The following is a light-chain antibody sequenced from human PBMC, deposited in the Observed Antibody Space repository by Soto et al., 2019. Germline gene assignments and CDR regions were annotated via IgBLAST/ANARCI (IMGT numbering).Light chain of an antibody. CDR2: DAS. J-gene: IGKJ5*01. V-gene: IGKV1-33*01. CDR3: QHYDSLPPP. CDR1: RDIGKF. Sequence: DIQMTQSPSSLSASVGDRVTITCQASRDIGKFLNWFQEKPGKAPKLLIYDASNLQTGVASRFSGSGSGTDFTFTTPNLQPEDFPTYYFQHYDSLPPPFGQGTRLEMK.